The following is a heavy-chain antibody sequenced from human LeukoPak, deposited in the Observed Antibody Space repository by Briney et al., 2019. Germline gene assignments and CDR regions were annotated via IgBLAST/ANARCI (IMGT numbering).Heavy chain of an antibody. V-gene: IGHV4-30-2*01. D-gene: IGHD3-16*01. CDR1: GGFISSGDYS. J-gene: IGHJ4*02. CDR2: VTHRSNT. CDR3: ARETYEGAFDY. Sequence: PSQTLSLTCTVSGGFISSGDYSWSWIRQPPGKGLEYIGYVTHRSNTYYTPSLKSRVTISVDKSKNQFSLKLRSVTAADTAVYFCARETYEGAFDYWGQGTLVPVSS.